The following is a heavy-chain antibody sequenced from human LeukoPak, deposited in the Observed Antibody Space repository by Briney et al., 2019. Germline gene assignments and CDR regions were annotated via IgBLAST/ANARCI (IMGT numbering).Heavy chain of an antibody. D-gene: IGHD2-2*01. V-gene: IGHV1-8*01. CDR1: GYTFTSYD. CDR2: MNPNSGNT. J-gene: IGHJ6*03. Sequence: ASVKVSCKASGYTFTSYDINWARQATGQGLEWMGWMNPNSGNTGYAQKFQGRVTMTRNTSISTAYMELSSLRSEDTAVYYCARLVVVPAAVIYYYYYMDVWGKGTTVTVSS. CDR3: ARLVVVPAAVIYYYYYMDV.